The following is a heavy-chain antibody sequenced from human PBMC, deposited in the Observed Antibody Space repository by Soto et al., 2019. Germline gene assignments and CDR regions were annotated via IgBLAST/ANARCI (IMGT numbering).Heavy chain of an antibody. CDR2: IDPSDSYT. D-gene: IGHD3-22*01. CDR3: ATLSDNYYDSSGKHYYGMDV. Sequence: GESLKISCKGSGYSFTSYWISWVRQMPGKGLEWMGRIDPSDSYTDYSPSFQGHVTISADKSISTAYLQWSSLKASDTAMYYCATLSDNYYDSSGKHYYGMDVWGQGTTVTVSS. CDR1: GYSFTSYW. V-gene: IGHV5-10-1*01. J-gene: IGHJ6*02.